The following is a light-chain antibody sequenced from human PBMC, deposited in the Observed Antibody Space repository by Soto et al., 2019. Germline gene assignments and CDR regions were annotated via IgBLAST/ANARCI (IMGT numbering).Light chain of an antibody. CDR1: TSNIGADYD. CDR2: DGN. CDR3: QSYDTSLNAYV. V-gene: IGLV1-40*01. J-gene: IGLJ1*01. Sequence: QSVLTQPPSVSGAPGQRVTISCTGSTSNIGADYDAHWHQQLPGTAPRLLIYDGNNRPSGVPDRFSASKSGTSASLAITGLQAEDEADYYCQSYDTSLNAYVFGSGTKLTVL.